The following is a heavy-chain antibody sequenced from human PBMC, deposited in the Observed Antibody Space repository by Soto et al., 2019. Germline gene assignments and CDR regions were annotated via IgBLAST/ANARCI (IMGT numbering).Heavy chain of an antibody. CDR2: INHSGST. V-gene: IGHV4-34*01. CDR3: ARQVYGGYVGY. CDR1: GGSFSGYY. Sequence: SETLSLTCAVYGGSFSGYYWSWIRQPPGKGLEWIGEINHSGSTNYNPSLKSRVTISVDTSKNQFSLKLSSVTAADTAVYYCARQVYGGYVGYWGQGTLVTVSS. J-gene: IGHJ4*02. D-gene: IGHD2-8*01.